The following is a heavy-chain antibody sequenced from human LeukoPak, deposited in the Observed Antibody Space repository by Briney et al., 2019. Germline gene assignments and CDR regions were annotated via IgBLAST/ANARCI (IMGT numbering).Heavy chain of an antibody. CDR1: GGSFSGYY. CDR2: INHSGST. J-gene: IGHJ4*02. D-gene: IGHD1-26*01. CDR3: ARWDGRY. V-gene: IGHV4-34*01. Sequence: KPSETLSLTRAVYGGSFSGYYWSWVRQPPGKGLEWIGEINHSGSTNYNPSLKSRVTISVDTSKNQFSLKLSSVTAADTAVYYCARWDGRYWGQGTLVTVSS.